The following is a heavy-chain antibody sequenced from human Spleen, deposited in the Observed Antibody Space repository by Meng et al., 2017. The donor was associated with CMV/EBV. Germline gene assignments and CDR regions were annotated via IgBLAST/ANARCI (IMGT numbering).Heavy chain of an antibody. CDR3: ARDYSSSWYNWFDP. V-gene: IGHV6-1*01. D-gene: IGHD6-13*01. Sequence: DRFSSNSAAWNWIRQSPSRGLEWLGRTYYRSKWYNDYAVSVKSRITINPDTSKNQFSLQLNSVTPEDTAVYYCARDYSSSWYNWFDPWGQGTLVTVSS. J-gene: IGHJ5*02. CDR1: DRFSSNSAA. CDR2: TYYRSKWYN.